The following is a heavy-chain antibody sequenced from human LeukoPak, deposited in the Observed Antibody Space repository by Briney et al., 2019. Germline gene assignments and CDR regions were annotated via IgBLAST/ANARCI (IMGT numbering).Heavy chain of an antibody. J-gene: IGHJ4*02. Sequence: GSLRLSCAASGFPFSSFWMSWVRQAPGKGLEWVANIKQDGSEKYYVDSVKGRFTISRDNAKNSLYLQMNSLRAEDTAVYYCARAYYDFWSGYFDYWGQGTLVTVSS. D-gene: IGHD3-3*01. CDR3: ARAYYDFWSGYFDY. CDR1: GFPFSSFW. V-gene: IGHV3-7*01. CDR2: IKQDGSEK.